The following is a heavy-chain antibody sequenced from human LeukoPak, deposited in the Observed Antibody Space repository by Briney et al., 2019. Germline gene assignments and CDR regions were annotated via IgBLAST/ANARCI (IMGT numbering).Heavy chain of an antibody. D-gene: IGHD3-16*01. J-gene: IGHJ4*02. CDR3: ARGNRPWGSGDY. Sequence: ASVKVSCKASGYTFTSYDINWVRQATGQGLEWTGWMNPNSGNTGYAQKFQGRVTMTRNTSISTAYMELSSLRSEDTAVYYCARGNRPWGSGDYWGQGTLVTVSS. V-gene: IGHV1-8*01. CDR1: GYTFTSYD. CDR2: MNPNSGNT.